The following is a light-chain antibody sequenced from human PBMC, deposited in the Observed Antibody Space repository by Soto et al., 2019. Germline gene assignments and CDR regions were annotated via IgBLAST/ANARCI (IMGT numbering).Light chain of an antibody. CDR2: GVT. CDR1: HNDIGTYDY. V-gene: IGLV2-14*03. J-gene: IGLJ2*01. CDR3: SSFTDSFTLV. Sequence: QSALTQPTSVSGSPGQSITISCTGNHNDIGTYDYVSWYQQHPGRAPRLLIHGVTTRPSGISGRFSASKSGLTASLTISGLQPEDEADYYCSSFTDSFTLVFGGGTKVTVL.